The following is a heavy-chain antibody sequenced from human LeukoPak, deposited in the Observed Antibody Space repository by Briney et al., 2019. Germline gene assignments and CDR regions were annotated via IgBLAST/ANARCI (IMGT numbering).Heavy chain of an antibody. CDR3: ASMALAGQGYFDY. J-gene: IGHJ4*02. V-gene: IGHV4-59*01. Sequence: SETLSHTCTVSGGSISSYYWSWIRQPPGKGLEWIGYIYYSGSTNYNPSFKSRVTISVDTSKNQFSLKLSSVTAADTAVYYCASMALAGQGYFDYWGQGTLVTVSS. CDR1: GGSISSYY. CDR2: IYYSGST. D-gene: IGHD2-15*01.